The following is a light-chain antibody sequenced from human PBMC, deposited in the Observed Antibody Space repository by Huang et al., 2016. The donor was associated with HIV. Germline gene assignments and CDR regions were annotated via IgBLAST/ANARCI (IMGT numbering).Light chain of an antibody. CDR2: AAS. J-gene: IGKJ4*01. Sequence: VIWLTQSPSVISASTGDRVTISCRMSHDISSFLVWYQQKPGKAPELIMFAASALQSGVPSRFNGSGSGTDFTLTINCLQSEDFATYYCQQYYDFPLTFGGGTKVEIK. V-gene: IGKV1D-8*01. CDR1: HDISSF. CDR3: QQYYDFPLT.